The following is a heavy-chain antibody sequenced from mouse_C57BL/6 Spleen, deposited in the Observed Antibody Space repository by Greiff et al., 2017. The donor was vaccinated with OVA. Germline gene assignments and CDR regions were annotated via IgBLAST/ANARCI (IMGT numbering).Heavy chain of an antibody. CDR3: AIPSTVVAPYWYFDV. CDR2: IHPSDSDT. Sequence: QVQLQQPGAELVKPGASVKVSCKASGYTFTSYWMHWVKQRPGQGLEWIGRIHPSDSDTNYNQKFKGKATLTVDKSSSTAYMQRSSLTSEDSAVYYCAIPSTVVAPYWYFDVWGTGTTVTVSS. CDR1: GYTFTSYW. J-gene: IGHJ1*03. V-gene: IGHV1-74*01. D-gene: IGHD1-1*01.